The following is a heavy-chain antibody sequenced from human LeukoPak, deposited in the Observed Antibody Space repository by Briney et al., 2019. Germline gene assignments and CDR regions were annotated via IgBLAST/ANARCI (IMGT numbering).Heavy chain of an antibody. J-gene: IGHJ6*02. CDR1: GGSFSGYY. CDR3: ARRSVYAYYYYGMDV. V-gene: IGHV4-34*01. D-gene: IGHD5/OR15-5a*01. Sequence: SETLSLTCAVYGGSFSGYYWSWIRQPPGKGLEWIGEINHSGSTNYNPSLKSRVTISVDTSKNQFSLKLSSVTAADTAVYYCARRSVYAYYYYGMDVWGQGTTVTVSS. CDR2: INHSGST.